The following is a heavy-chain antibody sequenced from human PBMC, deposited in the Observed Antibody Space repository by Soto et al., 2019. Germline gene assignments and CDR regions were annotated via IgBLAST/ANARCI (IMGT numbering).Heavy chain of an antibody. J-gene: IGHJ4*02. CDR1: GYTFTSYY. Sequence: GASVKVSCKASGYTFTSYYMHRVRQAPGQGLEWMGIINPSGGSTSYAQKFQGRVTMARDTSTSTVYMELSSLRSEDTAVYYCARADTPRYDSSGYYPTPYYWGQGTLVTVSS. CDR2: INPSGGST. CDR3: ARADTPRYDSSGYYPTPYY. D-gene: IGHD3-22*01. V-gene: IGHV1-46*01.